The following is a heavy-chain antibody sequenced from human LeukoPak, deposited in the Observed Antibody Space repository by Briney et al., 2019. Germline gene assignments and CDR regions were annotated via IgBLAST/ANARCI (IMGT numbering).Heavy chain of an antibody. J-gene: IGHJ4*02. CDR2: IYYSGST. D-gene: IGHD3-16*01. V-gene: IGHV4-31*03. CDR1: GGSISSGGYY. CDR3: ARGGINRFDY. Sequence: SETLSLTCTVSGGSISSGGYYWSWIRQHPGKGLEWIGYIYYSGSTYYNPSLKSRVTISVGTSKNQFSLKLSSVTAADTAVYYCARGGINRFDYWGQGTLVTVSS.